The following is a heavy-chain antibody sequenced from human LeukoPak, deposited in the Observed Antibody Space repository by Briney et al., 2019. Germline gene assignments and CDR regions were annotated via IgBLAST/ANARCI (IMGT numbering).Heavy chain of an antibody. CDR2: ILYDGTNK. CDR1: EFTFSSYG. D-gene: IGHD2-2*01. CDR3: AREGQYGIDAFQI. Sequence: GGSLRLSCAASEFTFSSYGMHWVRQAPGKGLEWVAVILYDGTNKYYADSVKGRFTISRDSYTNTLYLQMDSLGVEDTAVYYCAREGQYGIDAFQIWGQGTMVSVSS. J-gene: IGHJ3*02. V-gene: IGHV3-30*03.